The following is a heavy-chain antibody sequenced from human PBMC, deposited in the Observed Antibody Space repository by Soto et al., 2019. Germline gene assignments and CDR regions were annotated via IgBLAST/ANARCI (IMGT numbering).Heavy chain of an antibody. Sequence: QLQLQESGLGLVKPSQTLSLTCGVSGGSISSGAYSWSWIRQPPGKGLEWIGYIYHTGSSHYNPSLESRVTISVDGSKNQFSLKLSSVTAADTAVYYCARGNPPYNFDRGGYYFDYWGQGTLVTVSS. D-gene: IGHD3-22*01. J-gene: IGHJ4*02. CDR3: ARGNPPYNFDRGGYYFDY. V-gene: IGHV4-30-2*01. CDR2: IYHTGSS. CDR1: GGSISSGAYS.